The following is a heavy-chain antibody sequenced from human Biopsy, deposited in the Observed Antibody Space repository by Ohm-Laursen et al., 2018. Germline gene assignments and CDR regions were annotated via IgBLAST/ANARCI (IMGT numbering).Heavy chain of an antibody. J-gene: IGHJ4*02. CDR3: ARDAEEFDSSGPRFDY. Sequence: GSLRLSCSASGFTFSAYYMAWMRQAPGKGLEWISHISQTGTVTYYADSVMGRFTVFRDNAQNSVYLEMNSLRVEDTALYYCARDAEEFDSSGPRFDYWGQGTLVTVSS. CDR1: GFTFSAYY. D-gene: IGHD3-22*01. CDR2: ISQTGTVT. V-gene: IGHV3-11*04.